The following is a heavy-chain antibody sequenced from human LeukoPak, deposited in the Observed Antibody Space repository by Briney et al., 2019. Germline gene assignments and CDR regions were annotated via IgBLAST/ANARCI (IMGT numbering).Heavy chain of an antibody. CDR1: GFTFDDYA. CDR2: ISWNSGSI. V-gene: IGHV3-9*01. J-gene: IGHJ4*02. CDR3: AKDPGLTTKYYFDY. Sequence: GGSLRLSCAASGFTFDDYAMHWGRRAPGKGLEWVSGISWNSGSIGYADSVKGRFTISRDNAKNSLYLQMNSLRAEDTALYYCAKDPGLTTKYYFDYWGQGTLVTVSS. D-gene: IGHD3-9*01.